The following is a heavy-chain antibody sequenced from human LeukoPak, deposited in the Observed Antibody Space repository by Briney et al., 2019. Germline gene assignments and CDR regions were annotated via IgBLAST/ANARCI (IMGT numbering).Heavy chain of an antibody. CDR3: AGGRSTFGY. D-gene: IGHD2-15*01. Sequence: PGGSLRLSCAVSGFTFRGAAMTWVRQAPGKGLEWVSLISSSGNNAYYADSVKGRFTISRDNAKNSLFLQMNSLRDEDTAVYYCAGGRSTFGYWGQGTLVTVSS. CDR2: ISSSGNNA. V-gene: IGHV3-48*02. CDR1: GFTFRGAA. J-gene: IGHJ4*02.